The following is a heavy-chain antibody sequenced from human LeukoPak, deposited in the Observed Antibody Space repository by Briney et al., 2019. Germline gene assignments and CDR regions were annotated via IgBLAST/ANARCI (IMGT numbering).Heavy chain of an antibody. V-gene: IGHV3-53*01. CDR1: GFTVSSNY. CDR3: ARGPTVSSFDI. J-gene: IGHJ3*02. Sequence: PGGSLRLSCAASGFTVSSNYMSWVRQAPGKGLEWVSVIYSGGSTYYADSVKGRFTISRDNSKNTLYLQMNSLRAEDTAVYYCARGPTVSSFDIWGQGTMVTVSS. CDR2: IYSGGST. D-gene: IGHD4-17*01.